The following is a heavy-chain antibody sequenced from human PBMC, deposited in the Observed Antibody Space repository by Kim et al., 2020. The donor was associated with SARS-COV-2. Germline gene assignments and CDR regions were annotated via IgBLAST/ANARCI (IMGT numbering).Heavy chain of an antibody. D-gene: IGHD1-26*01. J-gene: IGHJ5*02. CDR2: IKRDGSEK. CDR1: GFTFSSYW. V-gene: IGHV3-7*01. CDR3: ARGSGWFDP. Sequence: GGSLRLSCAGSGFTFSSYWLTWVRQAPGKGLEWVANIKRDGSEKYYVDSVKGRFTISRDNAKNSLYLQMDSLRVEDTAIYYCARGSGWFDPWGQRTLVTVSS.